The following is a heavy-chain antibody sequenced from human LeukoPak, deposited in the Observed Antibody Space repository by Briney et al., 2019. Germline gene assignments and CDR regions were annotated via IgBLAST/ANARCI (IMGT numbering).Heavy chain of an antibody. Sequence: SETLSLTCAVYGGSFSGYYWSWIRQPPGKGLEWIGSIYYSGSTYYNPSLKSRVTISVDTSKNQFSLKLSSVTAADTAVYYCARNSNYLYFDYWGQGTLVTVSS. CDR2: IYYSGST. V-gene: IGHV4-34*01. D-gene: IGHD4-11*01. J-gene: IGHJ4*02. CDR1: GGSFSGYY. CDR3: ARNSNYLYFDY.